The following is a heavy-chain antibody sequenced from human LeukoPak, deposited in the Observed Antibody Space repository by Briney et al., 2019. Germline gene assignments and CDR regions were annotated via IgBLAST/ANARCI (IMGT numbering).Heavy chain of an antibody. CDR1: GFTFTSSA. V-gene: IGHV1-58*02. CDR2: IVVGSGNT. Sequence: TSVKGSCKASGFTFTSSAMQWVRHARGQRLEWIGWIVVGSGNTNYAQKFQERVTITRDMSTSTAYMELSSLRSEDTAVYYCAADLGGYSSFDYWGQGTLVTVSS. D-gene: IGHD4-23*01. CDR3: AADLGGYSSFDY. J-gene: IGHJ4*02.